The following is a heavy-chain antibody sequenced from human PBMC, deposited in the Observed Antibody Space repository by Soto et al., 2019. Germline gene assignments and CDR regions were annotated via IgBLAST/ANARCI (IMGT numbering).Heavy chain of an antibody. V-gene: IGHV4-59*01. CDR2: IYYSGRT. Sequence: SETLSLTCTVSGGSISSYYWSWIRQPPGKGLEWIGYIYYSGRTNYNPSLKSRVTISVDTSKNQFSLKLSSVTAADTAVYYCARDKALRFDPWGQGTLVTVSS. CDR3: ARDKALRFDP. CDR1: GGSISSYY. J-gene: IGHJ5*02.